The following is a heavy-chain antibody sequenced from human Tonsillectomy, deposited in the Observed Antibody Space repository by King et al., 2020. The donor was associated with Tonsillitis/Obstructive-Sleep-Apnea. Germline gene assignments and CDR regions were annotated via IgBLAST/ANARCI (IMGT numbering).Heavy chain of an antibody. J-gene: IGHJ4*02. CDR1: GFTFSSYS. D-gene: IGHD6-13*01. CDR2: ISRSSSTI. V-gene: IGHV3-48*02. CDR3: AGCSSWSLGYFDY. Sequence: VQLVESGGGLVQPGGSLRLSCAASGFTFSSYSMNWVRQAPGKGLEWVSYISRSSSTIYYADSVKGRFTISRDNAKNSLYLQMNSLRDEDTAVYYCAGCSSWSLGYFDYWGQGTLVTVSS.